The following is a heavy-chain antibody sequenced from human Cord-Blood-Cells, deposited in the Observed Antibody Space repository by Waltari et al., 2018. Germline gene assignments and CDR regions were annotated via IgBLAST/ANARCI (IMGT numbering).Heavy chain of an antibody. CDR3: AREGGYDAFDI. CDR2: INHSGST. J-gene: IGHJ3*02. CDR1: GGSFSGYY. V-gene: IGHV4-34*01. Sequence: QVQLQQWGAGLLKPSETLSLTCAVYGGSFSGYYWSWIRQPPGKGLEWIGEINHSGSTNYNPSLKSRVTISVDTSKNQFSLKLSSVTAADTAVYYCAREGGYDAFDIWGQGTMVTVSP. D-gene: IGHD3-22*01.